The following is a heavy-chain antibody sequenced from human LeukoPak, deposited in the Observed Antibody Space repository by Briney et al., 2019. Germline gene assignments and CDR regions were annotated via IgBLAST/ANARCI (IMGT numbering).Heavy chain of an antibody. Sequence: ASVKVSCKASGYTFTSYDINWVRQATGQGLEWMGWMNTNSGNTGYAQKFQGRVTMTRNTSISTAYMELSSLRSEDTAVYYCARGGYSGYDYDYWGQGTLVTVSS. D-gene: IGHD5-12*01. J-gene: IGHJ4*02. CDR1: GYTFTSYD. CDR3: ARGGYSGYDYDY. V-gene: IGHV1-8*01. CDR2: MNTNSGNT.